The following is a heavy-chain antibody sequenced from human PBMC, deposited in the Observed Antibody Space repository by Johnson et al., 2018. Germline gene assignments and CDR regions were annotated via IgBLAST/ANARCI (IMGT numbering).Heavy chain of an antibody. Sequence: EVQLVESGGGLVKPGGSLRLSCAASRFAFSSSSMNWVRQAPGKGLEWVSYISTSGSTIYYADSVKGRFTISRDNAKNSLFLQMNSLRAEDTAVYYCARSARLGYCTNGVCYTWAFDIWGQGTMVTVSS. J-gene: IGHJ3*02. CDR3: ARSARLGYCTNGVCYTWAFDI. V-gene: IGHV3-21*05. CDR1: RFAFSSSS. CDR2: ISTSGSTI. D-gene: IGHD2-8*01.